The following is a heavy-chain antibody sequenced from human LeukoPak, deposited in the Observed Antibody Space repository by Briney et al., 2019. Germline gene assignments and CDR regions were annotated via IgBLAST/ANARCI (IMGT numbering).Heavy chain of an antibody. CDR1: GFTFSSYS. J-gene: IGHJ4*02. CDR3: ARALAPIVGATTMDY. V-gene: IGHV3-21*01. D-gene: IGHD1-26*01. Sequence: PRGSLRLSCAASGFTFSSYSMNWVRQAPGKGLEWVSSISSSSSYIYYADSVKGRFTISRDNAKNSLYLQMNSLRAEDTAVYYCARALAPIVGATTMDYWGQGTLVTVSS. CDR2: ISSSSSYI.